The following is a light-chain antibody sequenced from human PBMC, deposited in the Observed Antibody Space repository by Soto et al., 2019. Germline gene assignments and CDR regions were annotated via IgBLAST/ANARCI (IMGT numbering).Light chain of an antibody. CDR1: GSNIGAGYD. CDR2: GDT. V-gene: IGLV1-40*01. CDR3: QFYDSILDGFWV. Sequence: QSVLTQPPSVSGAPGQRVTISCTGSGSNIGAGYDVHWYQQLPGTAPKLLISGDTNRPSGVPDRFSASKSGTSASLAITGLQAEDEADYYCQFYDSILDGFWVFGGGTKLTVL. J-gene: IGLJ3*02.